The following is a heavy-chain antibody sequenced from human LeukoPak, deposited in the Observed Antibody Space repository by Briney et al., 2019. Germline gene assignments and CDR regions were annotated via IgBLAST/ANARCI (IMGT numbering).Heavy chain of an antibody. D-gene: IGHD5-12*01. CDR2: IIPIFGTA. J-gene: IGHJ5*02. V-gene: IGHV1-69*13. Sequence: GASVKVSCKASGGTFSSYAISWVRQAPGQGLEWMGGIIPIFGTANYAQKFQGRVTITADESTSTAYMELSSLRSEVTAVYYCARLGGYDSAWDWFDPWGQGTLVTVSS. CDR3: ARLGGYDSAWDWFDP. CDR1: GGTFSSYA.